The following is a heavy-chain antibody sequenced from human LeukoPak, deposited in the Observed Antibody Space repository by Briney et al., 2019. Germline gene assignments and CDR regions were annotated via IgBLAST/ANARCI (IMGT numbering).Heavy chain of an antibody. CDR2: IYYSGST. V-gene: IGHV4-59*11. CDR3: ARGYYDFWSGYYTANYYMDV. D-gene: IGHD3-3*01. Sequence: SETLSLTCTVSGGSISSHYWSWIRQPPGKGLEWIGYIYYSGSTNYNPSLKSRVTISVDTSKNQFSLKLSSVTAADTAVYYCARGYYDFWSGYYTANYYMDVWGKGTTVTASS. CDR1: GGSISSHY. J-gene: IGHJ6*03.